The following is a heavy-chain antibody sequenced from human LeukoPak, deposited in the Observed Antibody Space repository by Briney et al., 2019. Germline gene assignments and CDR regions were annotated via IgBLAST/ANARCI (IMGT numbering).Heavy chain of an antibody. CDR1: GYTFTSYY. D-gene: IGHD2-2*03. J-gene: IGHJ5*02. CDR2: INPSGGST. CDR3: ARSLRMDNWFDP. Sequence: ASVKVSCKASGYTFTSYYMHWVRQAPGQGLEWMGIINPSGGSTSYAQKFQGRVTMTRDTSTSTGYMELSSLRSEDTAVYYCARSLRMDNWFDPWGQGTLVTVSS. V-gene: IGHV1-46*01.